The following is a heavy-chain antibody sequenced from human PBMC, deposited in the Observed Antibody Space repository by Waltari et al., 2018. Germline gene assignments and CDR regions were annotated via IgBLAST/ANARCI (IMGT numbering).Heavy chain of an antibody. D-gene: IGHD3-16*01. V-gene: IGHV3-21*01. Sequence: EVQLVECGGGLVKPGGHRSFSCAAAGFTGSSSSMKWVRQAPGKGLEWVSSISSSSSYKSYSDSVKGRFTIAKDNAKNSLYLKMNSLGAEDAAVYYCARDWGGSNPFDYWGQGTLVTVSS. CDR2: ISSSSSYK. J-gene: IGHJ4*02. CDR1: GFTGSSSS. CDR3: ARDWGGSNPFDY.